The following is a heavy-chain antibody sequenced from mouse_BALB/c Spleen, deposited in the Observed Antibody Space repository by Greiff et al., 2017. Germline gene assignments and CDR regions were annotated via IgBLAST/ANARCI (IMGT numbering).Heavy chain of an antibody. CDR1: GYAFTSYN. D-gene: IGHD1-2*01. Sequence: EVQLHQSGPELVKPGASVKVSCKASGYAFTSYNMYWVKQSHGKSLEWIGYIDPYNGGTSYNQKFKGKATLTVDKSSSTAYMHLNSLTSEDSAVYYCARSGGGTATYAMDYWGQGTSVTVSS. CDR3: ARSGGGTATYAMDY. CDR2: IDPYNGGT. J-gene: IGHJ4*01. V-gene: IGHV1S135*01.